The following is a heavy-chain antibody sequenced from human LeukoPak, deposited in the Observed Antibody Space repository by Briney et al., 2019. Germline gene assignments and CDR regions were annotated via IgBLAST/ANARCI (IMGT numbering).Heavy chain of an antibody. CDR3: AKGAQPNSSGWYRNYYYYYGMDV. CDR1: GFTFSDYD. CDR2: ISGSGGST. D-gene: IGHD6-19*01. J-gene: IGHJ6*02. V-gene: IGHV3-23*01. Sequence: GGSLRLSRAASGFTFSDYDMSWVRQAPGKGLEWVSAISGSGGSTYYADSVKGRFTISRDNSKNTLYLQMNSLRAEDTAVYYCAKGAQPNSSGWYRNYYYYYGMDVWGQGTTVTVSS.